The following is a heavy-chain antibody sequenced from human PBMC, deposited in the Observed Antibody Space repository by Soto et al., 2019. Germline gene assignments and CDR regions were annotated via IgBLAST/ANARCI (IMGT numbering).Heavy chain of an antibody. CDR2: IHYNGNT. J-gene: IGHJ4*02. V-gene: IGHV4-59*01. CDR1: GDSISRYS. D-gene: IGHD2-2*03. CDR3: AREGNLGRWIQPRDS. Sequence: SETLSLTCTVSGDSISRYSWSWIRQPPGKGLEWIGNIHYNGNTKYSPSLKSRVTMSVDTSKNHFSLKLISVTTADTAVYFCAREGNLGRWIQPRDSWGQGPLVTSPQ.